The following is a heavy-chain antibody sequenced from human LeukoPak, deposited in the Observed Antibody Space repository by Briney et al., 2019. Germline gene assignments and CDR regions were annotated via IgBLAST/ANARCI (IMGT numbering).Heavy chain of an antibody. V-gene: IGHV4-39*07. D-gene: IGHD6-6*01. Sequence: SETLSLTCTVSGGSISSAGYYWGWVRQPPGRGLEWIGTIYYRGTTYYNSSLKSRLTISVDSSKNHFSLKLSSVTAADTAVYYCARDFSSSSSVYYYYYMDVWGKGTTVTVSS. CDR2: IYYRGTT. J-gene: IGHJ6*03. CDR3: ARDFSSSSSVYYYYYMDV. CDR1: GGSISSAGYY.